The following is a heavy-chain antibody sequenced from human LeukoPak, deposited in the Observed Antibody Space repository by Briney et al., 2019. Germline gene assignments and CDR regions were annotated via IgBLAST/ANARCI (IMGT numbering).Heavy chain of an antibody. D-gene: IGHD3-10*01. J-gene: IGHJ4*02. V-gene: IGHV4-59*08. Sequence: SETLSLTCTVSGGSISSYYWSWIRQPPGKGLEWIGYIYYSGSTNYNPSLKSRVTISVDTSKNQFSLKLSSVTAADTAVYYCARHEPRQPRRAPFDYWGQGTLVTVSS. CDR3: ARHEPRQPRRAPFDY. CDR1: GGSISSYY. CDR2: IYYSGST.